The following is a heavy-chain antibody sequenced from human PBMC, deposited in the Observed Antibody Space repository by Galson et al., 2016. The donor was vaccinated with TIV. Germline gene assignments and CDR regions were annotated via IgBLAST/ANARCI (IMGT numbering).Heavy chain of an antibody. V-gene: IGHV3-9*01. CDR3: AKEQSCCGGCYRFDF. J-gene: IGHJ4*02. CDR1: GFTFDDYG. CDR2: ITWNSVGI. Sequence: SLRLSCAASGFTFDDYGMHWVRQPPGKGPEGVSGITWNSVGIDYADSVEGRFPISRDNSKNSLYLQMNSLRPDDTALYYCAKEQSCCGGCYRFDFWGQGALVTVSS. D-gene: IGHD2-21*02.